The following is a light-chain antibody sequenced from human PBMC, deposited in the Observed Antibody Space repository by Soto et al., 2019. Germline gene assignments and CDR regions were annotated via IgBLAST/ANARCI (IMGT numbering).Light chain of an antibody. J-gene: IGKJ1*01. CDR1: RNIERW. V-gene: IGKV1-5*01. Sequence: DTLMTQSPSSLSASVGDTVTITCRASRNIERWLAWYQHKPGKPPKLLILNASTLGSGVPSRFSGSGSGTEFTLTISILQPDDFATYCCQPCDTRSSFGQGTKVDIK. CDR2: NAS. CDR3: QPCDTRSS.